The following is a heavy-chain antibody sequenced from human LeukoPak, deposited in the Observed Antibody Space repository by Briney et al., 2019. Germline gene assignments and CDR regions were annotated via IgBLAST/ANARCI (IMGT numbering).Heavy chain of an antibody. CDR3: AKLLNDYGDYYFGY. J-gene: IGHJ4*02. D-gene: IGHD4-17*01. CDR2: IKQDGSEK. V-gene: IGHV3-7*03. CDR1: GFTFSSYW. Sequence: GGSLRLSCAASGFTFSSYWMSWVRQAPGKGLEWVANIKQDGSEKYYVDSVKGRFTISRDNAKNSLYLQMNSLRAEDTAVYYCAKLLNDYGDYYFGYWGQGTLVTVSS.